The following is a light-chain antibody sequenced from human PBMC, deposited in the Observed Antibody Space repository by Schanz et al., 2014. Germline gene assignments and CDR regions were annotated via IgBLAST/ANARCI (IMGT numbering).Light chain of an antibody. CDR1: SSDVGSYNR. V-gene: IGLV2-18*01. CDR2: EVS. CDR3: AAWDGTLRGHVV. J-gene: IGLJ2*01. Sequence: QSALTQPPSVSGSPGQSVTISCTGTSSDVGSYNRVSWYQQPPGTAPKLILYEVSSRPSGVPDRFSGSKSGNTASLAISGLRSDDEADYYCAAWDGTLRGHVVFGGGTQLTVL.